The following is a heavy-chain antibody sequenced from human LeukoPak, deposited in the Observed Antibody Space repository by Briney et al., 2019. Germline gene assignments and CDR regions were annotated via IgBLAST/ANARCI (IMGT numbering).Heavy chain of an antibody. CDR3: AKKDWVAAIDYFDY. CDR2: TVGSGPDT. Sequence: GGSLRLSCAASGFTFSSYAMSWVRQAPGKGLEWVSATVGSGPDTYHADSVKGRFTVSRDNSKNTLYLQMNSLRAEDTAVYYCAKKDWVAAIDYFDYWGQGTLVTVSS. D-gene: IGHD2-15*01. J-gene: IGHJ4*02. CDR1: GFTFSSYA. V-gene: IGHV3-23*01.